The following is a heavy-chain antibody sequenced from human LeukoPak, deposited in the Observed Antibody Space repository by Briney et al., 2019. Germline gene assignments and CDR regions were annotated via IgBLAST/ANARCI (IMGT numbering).Heavy chain of an antibody. CDR1: GGSISSYY. J-gene: IGHJ4*02. V-gene: IGHV4-59*01. CDR2: IYYSGST. Sequence: SETLSLTCTVSGGSISSYYWSWIRQPPGKGLDWIGYIYYSGSTNYSPSLKSRVTISVDTPKNQFSLKLSSVTAADTAVYYCARDRAAASYWGQGTLVTVSS. D-gene: IGHD6-13*01. CDR3: ARDRAAASY.